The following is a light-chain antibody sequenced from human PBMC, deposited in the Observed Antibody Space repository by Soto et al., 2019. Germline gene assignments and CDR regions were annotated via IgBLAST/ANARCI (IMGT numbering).Light chain of an antibody. J-gene: IGKJ1*01. CDR2: KAS. Sequence: DIQMTQSPSTLSASVGDRVTITCRASQSISSWLAWYQQKPGKAPKLLIYKASSLESGVPSRFSGSGSGTEFTLTISSLQPDDFATYYYQQYNSYSWTFAQGTKVAIK. CDR3: QQYNSYSWT. CDR1: QSISSW. V-gene: IGKV1-5*03.